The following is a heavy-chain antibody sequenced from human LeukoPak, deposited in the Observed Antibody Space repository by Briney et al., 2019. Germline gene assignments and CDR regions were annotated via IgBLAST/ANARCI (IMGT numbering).Heavy chain of an antibody. CDR1: GLTFTNYA. Sequence: PGGSLRLSCAASGLTFTNYAMSWVRQAPGKGLEWVSGFITGGISTYYADSVKGRFTISRDNSKNTLYLQMNSLRAEDTAVYYCAKSVYDRYYGSGSYGTYYFDYWGQGTLVTVSS. V-gene: IGHV3-23*01. CDR2: FITGGIST. CDR3: AKSVYDRYYGSGSYGTYYFDY. D-gene: IGHD3-10*01. J-gene: IGHJ4*02.